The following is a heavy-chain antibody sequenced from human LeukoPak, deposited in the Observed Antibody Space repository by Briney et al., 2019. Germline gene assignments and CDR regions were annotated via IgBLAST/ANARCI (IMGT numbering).Heavy chain of an antibody. CDR3: ARVYNWNYPFDY. CDR2: IYYSGST. Sequence: KPSETLSLTCTVSGGSISSYYWSWIRQPPGKGLEWIGYIYYSGSTNYNPSLKSRVTISVDTSKNQFSLKLSSVTAADTAVYYCARVYNWNYPFDYWGQGTLVTVSS. D-gene: IGHD1-7*01. CDR1: GGSISSYY. V-gene: IGHV4-59*01. J-gene: IGHJ4*02.